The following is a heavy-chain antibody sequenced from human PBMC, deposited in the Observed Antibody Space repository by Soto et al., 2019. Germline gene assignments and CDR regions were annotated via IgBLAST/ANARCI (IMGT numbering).Heavy chain of an antibody. CDR3: ARSFHRWFDP. CDR1: GYTFTSYD. V-gene: IGHV1-8*01. Sequence: AAVKVSCKASGYTFTSYDINWVRQATGQGLEWMGWRNPNSGNTGYAQKFQGRVTMTRNTSISTAYMELGSLTSEGPPVYSCARSFHRWFDPWGQGTLVTVSS. D-gene: IGHD2-21*01. CDR2: RNPNSGNT. J-gene: IGHJ5*02.